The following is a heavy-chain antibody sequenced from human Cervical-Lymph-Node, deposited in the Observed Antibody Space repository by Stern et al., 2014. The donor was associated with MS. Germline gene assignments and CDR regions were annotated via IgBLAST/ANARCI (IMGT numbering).Heavy chain of an antibody. D-gene: IGHD2-15*01. CDR2: IIPIFGTA. CDR1: GGTFSSYA. V-gene: IGHV1-69*01. CDR3: ARDHCSGGSCYEYFQH. J-gene: IGHJ1*01. Sequence: EQLVESEAEVKKPGSSVKGSCKASGGTFSSYAISWVRQAPGQGLEWMGGIIPIFGTANYAQKFQGRVTITADESTSTAYMELSSLRSEDTAVYYCARDHCSGGSCYEYFQHWGQGTLVTVSS.